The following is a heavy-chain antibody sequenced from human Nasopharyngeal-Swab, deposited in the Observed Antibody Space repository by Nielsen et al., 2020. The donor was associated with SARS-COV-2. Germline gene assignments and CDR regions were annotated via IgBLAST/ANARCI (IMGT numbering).Heavy chain of an antibody. J-gene: IGHJ5*02. CDR2: ISHNSGT. V-gene: IGHV4-59*11. Sequence: SETLSLTCTVSGVSITSQYWSWIRQPPGKGLEWIGYISHNSGTSYNPFLKSRVTMFMDTSKNQFSLRLTSVTAADTAVYYCAKEGATGWFDPCGQGTLVTVSS. CDR1: GVSITSQY. CDR3: AKEGATGWFDP.